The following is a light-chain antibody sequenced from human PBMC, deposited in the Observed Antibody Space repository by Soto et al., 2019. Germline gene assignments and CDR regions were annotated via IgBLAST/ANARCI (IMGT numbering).Light chain of an antibody. CDR3: QQYGSTSWT. CDR1: QSVSTNF. J-gene: IGKJ1*01. Sequence: EIVLTQSPGTLSLSPGEGATLSCRASQSVSTNFFAWYQQKPGQAPRLLIYGASTRATGIPDRFSGSGSGTDITLTICRLEPEDFAVYYCQQYGSTSWTFGQGTKVEIK. V-gene: IGKV3-20*01. CDR2: GAS.